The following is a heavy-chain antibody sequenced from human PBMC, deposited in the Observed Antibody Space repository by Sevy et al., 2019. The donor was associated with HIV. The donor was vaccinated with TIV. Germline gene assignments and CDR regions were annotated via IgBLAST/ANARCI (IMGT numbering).Heavy chain of an antibody. J-gene: IGHJ4*02. V-gene: IGHV3-23*01. CDR1: GFSFSIYA. D-gene: IGHD3-10*01. Sequence: GGSLRLSCAASGFSFSIYAMSWVRQAPGKGLEWVSVISITGGSTYYADSVKGLFTISRDNSKNTLYLQMNTLRAEDTAVYYCAKDRVSGTYYTGDFDYWGQGTLVTVSS. CDR2: ISITGGST. CDR3: AKDRVSGTYYTGDFDY.